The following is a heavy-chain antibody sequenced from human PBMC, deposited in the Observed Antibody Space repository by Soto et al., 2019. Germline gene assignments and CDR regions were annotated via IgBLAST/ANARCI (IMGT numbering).Heavy chain of an antibody. Sequence: GESLKISCKGSGYSFTSYWISWVRQMPGKGLEWMGSIYPSDSYTSYSPSFQGQVTISADKSISTAYLQWSSLKASDTAMYYCARQRAAAGGYYYYGMDVWGQGTTVTVSS. CDR2: IYPSDSYT. J-gene: IGHJ6*02. V-gene: IGHV5-51*01. CDR1: GYSFTSYW. D-gene: IGHD6-13*01. CDR3: ARQRAAAGGYYYYGMDV.